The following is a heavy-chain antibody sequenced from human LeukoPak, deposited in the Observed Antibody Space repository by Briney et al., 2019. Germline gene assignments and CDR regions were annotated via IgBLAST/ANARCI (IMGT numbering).Heavy chain of an antibody. CDR3: ARVIRLWFGETTSHYYMDV. CDR1: GGSFSGYY. Sequence: SETLSLTCAVYGGSFSGYYWSWIRQPPGKGLEWIGEINHSGSTNYNPSLKSRVTISVDTSKNQFSLKLSSVTAADTAVYYCARVIRLWFGETTSHYYMDVWGKGTTVTVSS. V-gene: IGHV4-34*01. J-gene: IGHJ6*03. D-gene: IGHD3-10*01. CDR2: INHSGST.